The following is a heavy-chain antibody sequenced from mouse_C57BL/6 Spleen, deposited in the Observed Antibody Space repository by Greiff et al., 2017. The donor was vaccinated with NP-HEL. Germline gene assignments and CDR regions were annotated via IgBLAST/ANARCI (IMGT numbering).Heavy chain of an antibody. Sequence: VQLQQSGPELVKPGASVKISCKASGYAFSSSWMNWVKQRPGKGLEWIGRIYPGDGDTNYNGKFKGKATLTADKSSSTAYMQLSSLTSEDSAVYFCARGTTVVAPGAMDYWGQGTSVTVSS. D-gene: IGHD1-1*01. J-gene: IGHJ4*01. CDR2: IYPGDGDT. V-gene: IGHV1-82*01. CDR3: ARGTTVVAPGAMDY. CDR1: GYAFSSSW.